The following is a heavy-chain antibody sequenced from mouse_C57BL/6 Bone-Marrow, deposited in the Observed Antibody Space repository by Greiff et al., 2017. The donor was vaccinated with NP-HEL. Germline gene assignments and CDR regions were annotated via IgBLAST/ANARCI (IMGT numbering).Heavy chain of an antibody. CDR2: IRSKSNNYAT. V-gene: IGHV10-1*01. CDR3: VRHPRFGYFDV. Sequence: EVMLVESGGGLVQPKGSLKLSCAASGFSFNTYAMNWVRQAPGKGLEWVARIRSKSNNYATYYADSVKDRFTISRDDSESMLYLQMNNLKTEDTAMYYCVRHPRFGYFDVWGTGTTVTVSS. J-gene: IGHJ1*03. CDR1: GFSFNTYA.